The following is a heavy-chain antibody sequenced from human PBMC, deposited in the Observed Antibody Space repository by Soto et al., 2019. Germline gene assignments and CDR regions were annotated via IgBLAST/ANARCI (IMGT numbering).Heavy chain of an antibody. CDR2: ISSSSSYT. CDR1: GFTFSDYY. CDR3: ARDRMIPSDFFALDV. J-gene: IGHJ6*02. Sequence: GGSLRPSCAASGFTFSDYYMSWIRQAPGKGLEWVSCISSSSSYTNYADSVKGRFTISRDNAKNSLYLQMNSLRAEGTAVYYWARDRMIPSDFFALDVWGQGTTVTVSS. V-gene: IGHV3-11*06. D-gene: IGHD3-22*01.